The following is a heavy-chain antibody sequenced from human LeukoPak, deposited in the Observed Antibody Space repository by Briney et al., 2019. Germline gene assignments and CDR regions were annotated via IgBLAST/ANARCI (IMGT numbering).Heavy chain of an antibody. CDR1: GFTFSNYC. CDR2: ISGSGGST. D-gene: IGHD1-26*01. V-gene: IGHV3-23*01. Sequence: PGGSLRLSCAASGFTFSNYCMSWVRLAPGKGLEWISAISGSGGSTYHADSVKGRFTVSRDNSKNSLYLQMSSLTAADTAVYYCAKDRSIGTYYTFDHWGQGTLVTVSS. J-gene: IGHJ4*02. CDR3: AKDRSIGTYYTFDH.